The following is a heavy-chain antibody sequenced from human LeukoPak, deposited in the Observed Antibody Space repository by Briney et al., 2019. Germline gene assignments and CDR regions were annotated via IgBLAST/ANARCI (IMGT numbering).Heavy chain of an antibody. CDR2: INPNSGGT. CDR3: ARDSAPGDTYGLLGIDS. CDR1: GYTFTCYY. V-gene: IGHV1-2*02. J-gene: IGHJ4*02. Sequence: GASVKVSCTASGYTFTCYYMHWVRQAPGQGLEWMGWINPNSGGTNYAQKFQGRVTMTRDTSISTAYMELSRLRSDDTAVYYCARDSAPGDTYGLLGIDSWGQGTLVTVSS. D-gene: IGHD5-18*01.